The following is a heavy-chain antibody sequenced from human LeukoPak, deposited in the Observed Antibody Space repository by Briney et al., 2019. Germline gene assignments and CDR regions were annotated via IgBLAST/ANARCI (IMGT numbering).Heavy chain of an antibody. CDR2: TWYDGSNK. J-gene: IGHJ4*02. V-gene: IGHV3-33*06. D-gene: IGHD3-22*01. Sequence: PGGSLRLSCTVSGFTVSTTLMDWVRQAPGKGLEWVAVTWYDGSNKYYADSVRDRFTVSRDNSKNTVYLQMNSLRVEDTAVYYCVKDEVYLDSGGYPTPDTTLDYWGQGTLVTVSS. CDR3: VKDEVYLDSGGYPTPDTTLDY. CDR1: GFTVSTTL.